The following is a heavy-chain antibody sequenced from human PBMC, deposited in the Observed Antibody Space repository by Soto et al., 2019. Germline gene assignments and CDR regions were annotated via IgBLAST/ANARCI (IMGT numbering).Heavy chain of an antibody. CDR3: ARNGRGVGARPLDY. V-gene: IGHV2-26*01. CDR1: GFSLSNARMG. Sequence: QVTLKESGPVLVKPTETLTLTCTVSGFSLSNARMGVSWIRQPPGKALEWLAHIFSNDEKSYSTSLKSRLTIXKXTXTSQVVLTMTNMDPVDTATYYCARNGRGVGARPLDYWGQGTLVTVSS. D-gene: IGHD1-26*01. CDR2: IFSNDEK. J-gene: IGHJ4*02.